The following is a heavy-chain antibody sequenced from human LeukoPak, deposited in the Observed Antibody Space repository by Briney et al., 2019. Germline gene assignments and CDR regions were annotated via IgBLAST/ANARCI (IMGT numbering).Heavy chain of an antibody. D-gene: IGHD4-17*01. CDR2: INPSGGST. J-gene: IGHJ3*02. Sequence: ASVKVSCKASGYTFTSYHMHWVRQAPGQGLEWMGIINPSGGSTSYAQKFQGRVTMTRDMSTSTVYMELSSLRSEDTAVYYCARATVITDDAFDIWGQGTMVTVSS. CDR3: ARATVITDDAFDI. V-gene: IGHV1-46*01. CDR1: GYTFTSYH.